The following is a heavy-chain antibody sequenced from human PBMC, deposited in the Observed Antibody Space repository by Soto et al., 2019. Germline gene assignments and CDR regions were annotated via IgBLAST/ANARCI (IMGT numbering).Heavy chain of an antibody. Sequence: GGSLRLSCAASGFTFCSSWMHWVRPAPGKGLVWVSRINSGASTTNYADSVKDRFTISRDNAKNTLYLQMDSLTAEDTAVYYCARGPSGWFGYDYWGQGTLVTVSS. CDR2: INSGASTT. V-gene: IGHV3-74*01. CDR3: ARGPSGWFGYDY. D-gene: IGHD6-19*01. J-gene: IGHJ4*02. CDR1: GFTFCSSW.